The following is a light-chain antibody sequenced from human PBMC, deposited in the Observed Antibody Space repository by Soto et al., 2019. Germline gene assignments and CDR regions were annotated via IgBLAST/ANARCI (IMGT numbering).Light chain of an antibody. CDR2: KTS. J-gene: IGKJ1*01. Sequence: DIHMTQSPSTLSASVGDRVTITCRASQSISIWLAWYQQKPGKAPNLLIYKTSSLETGVPSRFSGSGSGTEFTLTISSLQPDDFATYCCQHWHDYSLTFGQGTKVEVK. CDR3: QHWHDYSLT. CDR1: QSISIW. V-gene: IGKV1-5*03.